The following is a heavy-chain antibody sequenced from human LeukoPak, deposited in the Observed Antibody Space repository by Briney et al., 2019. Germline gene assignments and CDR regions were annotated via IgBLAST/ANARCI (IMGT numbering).Heavy chain of an antibody. J-gene: IGHJ3*02. Sequence: ASVKVSCKASGYTFTSYDINWVRQATGQGLEWMGWMNPNSGNTGYAQKFQGRVTMTRNTSISTAYMELSSLRSEDTAVYYCARGGITYYDFWSGYFDDAFDIWGQGTTVTVSS. CDR1: GYTFTSYD. D-gene: IGHD3-3*01. CDR2: MNPNSGNT. CDR3: ARGGITYYDFWSGYFDDAFDI. V-gene: IGHV1-8*01.